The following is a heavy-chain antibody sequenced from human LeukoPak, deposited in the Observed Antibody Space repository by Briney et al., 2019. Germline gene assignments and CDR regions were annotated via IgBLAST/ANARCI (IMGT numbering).Heavy chain of an antibody. J-gene: IGHJ6*02. Sequence: GESLKISCKGSGYSFTSYWIGWVRQMPGKGLEWMGIIYAADSDTRYSPSFQGQVTISADKSISTAYLQWSSLKASDTAMYYCARHYSSSWPYYYYYGMDVWGQGTTVTVSS. CDR3: ARHYSSSWPYYYYYGMDV. V-gene: IGHV5-51*01. D-gene: IGHD6-13*01. CDR1: GYSFTSYW. CDR2: IYAADSDT.